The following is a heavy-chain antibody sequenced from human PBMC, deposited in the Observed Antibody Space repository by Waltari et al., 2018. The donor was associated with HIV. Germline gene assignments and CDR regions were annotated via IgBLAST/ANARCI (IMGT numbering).Heavy chain of an antibody. CDR1: GFAVSNTD. V-gene: IGHV3-13*01. Sequence: EVQLVESGGALVKPGGSLRLSCETSGFAVSNTDMHWVRQAPGKGLEWLSVVGMADDSYYSGSVKGRFTISRDDAQNSLYLQMNSLTVADTGVYFCARTIGGTYFDNWGQGTLVTVSS. D-gene: IGHD2-15*01. CDR2: VGMADDS. J-gene: IGHJ4*02. CDR3: ARTIGGTYFDN.